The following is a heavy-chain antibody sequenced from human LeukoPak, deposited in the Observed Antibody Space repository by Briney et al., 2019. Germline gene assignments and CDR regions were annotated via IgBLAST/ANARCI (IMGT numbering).Heavy chain of an antibody. V-gene: IGHV1-2*02. CDR1: GYTFIDYY. CDR3: ARGQQWLEAFDY. CDR2: INPNSGFA. J-gene: IGHJ4*02. Sequence: ASVKVSCKASGYTFIDYYMNWVRQAPGQGLQWMGWINPNSGFAHYPQNFQGRLTMTRDTSISTVYMELSRLRSDDTAVYYCARGQQWLEAFDYWGLGTLVTVSS. D-gene: IGHD6-19*01.